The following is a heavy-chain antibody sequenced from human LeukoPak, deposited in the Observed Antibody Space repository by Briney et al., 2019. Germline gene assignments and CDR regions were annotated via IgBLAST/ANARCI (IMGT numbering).Heavy chain of an antibody. CDR1: GGSISSGGYY. CDR3: ARDGPDTVTMGWFDP. J-gene: IGHJ5*02. D-gene: IGHD4-17*01. Sequence: SGTLSLTCTVSGGSISSGGYYWSWIRQHPGKGLEWIGYIYYSGSTYYNPSLKSRVTISVDTSKNQFSLKLSSVTAADTAVYYCARDGPDTVTMGWFDPWGQGTLVTVSS. V-gene: IGHV4-31*03. CDR2: IYYSGST.